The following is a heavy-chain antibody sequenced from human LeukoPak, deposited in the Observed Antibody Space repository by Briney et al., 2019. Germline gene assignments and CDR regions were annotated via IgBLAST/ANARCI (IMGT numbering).Heavy chain of an antibody. CDR2: IKKDGSEK. Sequence: PGGSLRLSCAASGFTFSSHRMSWVRQAPGKGLEWVANIKKDGSEKYYVDSVKGRFTISRDNAKTSLYLQMNSLRAEDTALYYCAKGDDYDYVVKGNYFDYWGQGTLVTVSS. CDR3: AKGDDYDYVVKGNYFDY. CDR1: GFTFSSHR. D-gene: IGHD3-16*01. J-gene: IGHJ4*02. V-gene: IGHV3-7*03.